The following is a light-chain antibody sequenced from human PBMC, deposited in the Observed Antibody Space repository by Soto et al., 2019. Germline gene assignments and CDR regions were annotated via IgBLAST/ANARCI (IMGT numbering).Light chain of an antibody. CDR3: SSYTGTSTYV. CDR1: SSDVGGYKY. CDR2: DVS. J-gene: IGLJ1*01. Sequence: AGSQSACVSVSLSLSTAISTPGTSSDVGGYKYVSWYQQHPGKAPKLVIYDVSNRPSGVSDRFSGSKSGNTASLTISGLQAEDEGDFYCSSYTGTSTYVFGTGTKVTVL. V-gene: IGLV2-14*01.